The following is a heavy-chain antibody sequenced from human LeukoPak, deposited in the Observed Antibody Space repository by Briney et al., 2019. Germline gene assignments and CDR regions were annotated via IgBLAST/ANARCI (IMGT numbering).Heavy chain of an antibody. J-gene: IGHJ4*02. CDR1: GGSFSGYY. D-gene: IGHD1-26*01. Sequence: SETLSLTFAVYGGSFSGYYWSWIRQPPGKGLEWIGEINHSGSTNYNPSLKSRVTISVDTSKNQFSLKLSSVTAADTAVYYCARARGYSGSYWPPDYWGQGTLVTVSS. CDR3: ARARGYSGSYWPPDY. CDR2: INHSGST. V-gene: IGHV4-34*01.